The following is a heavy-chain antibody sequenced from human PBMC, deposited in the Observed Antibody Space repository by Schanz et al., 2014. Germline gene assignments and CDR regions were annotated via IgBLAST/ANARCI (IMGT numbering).Heavy chain of an antibody. J-gene: IGHJ4*02. D-gene: IGHD3-16*02. CDR1: GITFSSHS. Sequence: EVQLLESGGGLVQPGGSLRLSCAASGITFSSHSFNWVRQAPGKGLEYVSSISSKGDMTFYGNSVKGRFTISRDNSKNTLYLQLGSLSAEDTAVYFCARDNRYYLFDYWGQGALVTVSS. CDR3: ARDNRYYLFDY. V-gene: IGHV3-64*01. CDR2: ISSKGDMT.